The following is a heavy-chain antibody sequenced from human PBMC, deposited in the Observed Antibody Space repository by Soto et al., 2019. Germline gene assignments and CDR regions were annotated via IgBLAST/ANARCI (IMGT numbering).Heavy chain of an antibody. Sequence: KPSETLSLTCTVSGGSISSGDYYWSWIRHPPGKGLEWIGYIYYSGSAYYNPSLKSRITISVDTSKNQFSLKLSSVTAADTAVYYCARTGNYGGNSMDFYCWGQGTLVTAPQ. J-gene: IGHJ4*02. V-gene: IGHV4-30-4*01. CDR2: IYYSGSA. CDR1: GGSISSGDYY. CDR3: ARTGNYGGNSMDFYC. D-gene: IGHD4-17*01.